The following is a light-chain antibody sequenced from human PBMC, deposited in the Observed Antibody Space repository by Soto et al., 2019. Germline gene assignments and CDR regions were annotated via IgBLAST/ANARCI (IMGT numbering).Light chain of an antibody. CDR2: EVS. V-gene: IGLV2-14*01. CDR3: TSSTTDSLYV. J-gene: IGLJ1*01. Sequence: QSALTQPASVSGSPGQSITISCTGTSSDVGGYNYVSWYQQHPGKAPKLMIYEVSNRPSGVSSRFSGSKSGNTASLTISGLQAEDEADYFCTSSTTDSLYVFGTGTKLTVL. CDR1: SSDVGGYNY.